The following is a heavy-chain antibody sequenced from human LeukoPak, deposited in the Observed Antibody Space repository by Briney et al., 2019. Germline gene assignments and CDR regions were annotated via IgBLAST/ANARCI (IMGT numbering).Heavy chain of an antibody. J-gene: IGHJ4*02. CDR3: ARGLDRSKTGY. V-gene: IGHV4-34*01. CDR1: SDSFSGGY. CDR2: ISDNEGI. Sequence: PSETLSLTCSVYSDSFSGGYWSWLRQPPGKGLDWIGEISDNEGIKYSPSLKSRVTISVDTSKNQFSLKLTSVTAGDTAVYYCARGLDRSKTGYWGQGSLVTVSS. D-gene: IGHD3-22*01.